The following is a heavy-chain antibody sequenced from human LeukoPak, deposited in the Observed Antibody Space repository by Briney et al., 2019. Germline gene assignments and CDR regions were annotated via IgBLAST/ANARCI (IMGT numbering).Heavy chain of an antibody. V-gene: IGHV3-53*04. Sequence: PGGSLRLSCAASGFTFSSYAMSWVRQAPGKGLEWVSVIYSGGSTYYADSVKGRFTISRHNSKNTLYLQMNSLRAEDTAVYYCARHIAVAGHNWFDPWGQGTLVTVSS. CDR1: GFTFSSYA. D-gene: IGHD6-19*01. J-gene: IGHJ5*02. CDR2: IYSGGST. CDR3: ARHIAVAGHNWFDP.